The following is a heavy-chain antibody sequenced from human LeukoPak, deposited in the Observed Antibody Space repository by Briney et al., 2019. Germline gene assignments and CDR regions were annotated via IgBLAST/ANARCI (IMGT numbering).Heavy chain of an antibody. J-gene: IGHJ4*02. D-gene: IGHD2-2*01. V-gene: IGHV3-11*06. CDR2: ISSSSSYT. Sequence: RGSLRLSCAAAGFTFSDYYMSWIRQAPGKGLEWVSYISSSSSYTNYANSVKGRFTIARDNAKNSLYLQMNSLRAEETAVYYCAKGPAAGDYFDYWGQGTLVTVSS. CDR3: AKGPAAGDYFDY. CDR1: GFTFSDYY.